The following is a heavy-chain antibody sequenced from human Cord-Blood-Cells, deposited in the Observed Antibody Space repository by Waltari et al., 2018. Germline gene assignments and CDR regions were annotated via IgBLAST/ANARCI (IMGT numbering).Heavy chain of an antibody. CDR3: ARETDSSGWYYFDY. J-gene: IGHJ4*02. V-gene: IGHV3-21*01. D-gene: IGHD6-19*01. CDR2: ICMSSSYI. CDR1: GFTFSSYS. Sequence: EVQLVESGGGLVKPGGSLRLSCAASGFTFSSYSMNWVRQAPGKGLEGVSAICMSSSYIYYSESVKGRFTITRDNAKNSLYLQMNSLRAEDTAVYYCARETDSSGWYYFDYWGQGTLVTVSS.